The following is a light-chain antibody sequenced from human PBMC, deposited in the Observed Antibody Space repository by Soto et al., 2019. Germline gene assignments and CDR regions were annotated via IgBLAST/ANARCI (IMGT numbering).Light chain of an antibody. V-gene: IGKV3D-20*02. CDR2: GAS. CDR1: QSVSSSY. CDR3: QQRSNWPPIT. Sequence: EIVLTQSPGTLSLSPGERATLSCRASQSVSSSYLAWYQQKPGQAPRLLIYGASSRATGIPDRFNGSGSGKDFTLTISGLEPEDFAVYYCQQRSNWPPITFGQGTRRESK. J-gene: IGKJ5*01.